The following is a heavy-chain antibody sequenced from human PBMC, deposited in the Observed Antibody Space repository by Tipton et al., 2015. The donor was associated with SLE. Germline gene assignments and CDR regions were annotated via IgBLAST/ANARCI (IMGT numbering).Heavy chain of an antibody. CDR2: ISWNSGSI. Sequence: RSLRLSCAASGFTFDDYAMHWVRQAPGKGLEWVSGISWNSGSIGYADSVKGRFTISRDNAKNSLYLQMNSLRVEDTAVYYCARDPRVYYDSSYAFEIWGQGTTVTVSS. CDR1: GFTFDDYA. V-gene: IGHV3-9*01. CDR3: ARDPRVYYDSSYAFEI. J-gene: IGHJ3*02. D-gene: IGHD3-22*01.